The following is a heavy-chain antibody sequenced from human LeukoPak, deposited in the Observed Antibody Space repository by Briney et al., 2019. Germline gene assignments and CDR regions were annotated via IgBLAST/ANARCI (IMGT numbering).Heavy chain of an antibody. CDR3: ARPYASYSRTDGFDM. V-gene: IGHV4-59*08. CDR2: IYYSGST. Sequence: SETLSLTCTVSGASISGYSWSWIRQAQGKGLEWIGYIYYSGSTNYNPSLKSRVTMSVDTSKNQFSLKLSSVTAADTAVYYCARPYASYSRTDGFDMWGQGTMVTVSS. J-gene: IGHJ3*02. D-gene: IGHD6-13*01. CDR1: GASISGYS.